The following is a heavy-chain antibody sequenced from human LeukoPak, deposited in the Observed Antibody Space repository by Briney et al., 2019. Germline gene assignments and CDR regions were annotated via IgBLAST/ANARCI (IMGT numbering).Heavy chain of an antibody. J-gene: IGHJ1*01. CDR1: GFSFSDYY. Sequence: PGGSLRLSCAASGFSFSDYYMNWIRQAPGKGLEWVSAISGSGGSTYYADSVKGRFTISRDNSKNTLYLQMNSLRAEDTAVYYCARDFGGSYPAEYFQHWGQGTLVTVSS. CDR3: ARDFGGSYPAEYFQH. V-gene: IGHV3-23*01. CDR2: ISGSGGST. D-gene: IGHD1-26*01.